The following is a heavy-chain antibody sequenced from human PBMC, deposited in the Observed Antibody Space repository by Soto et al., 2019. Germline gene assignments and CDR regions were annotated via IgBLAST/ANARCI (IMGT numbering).Heavy chain of an antibody. D-gene: IGHD3-3*01. CDR1: GFTFSSYA. Sequence: EVQLLESGGGLVQPGGSLRLSCAASGFTFSSYAMSWVRQAPGKGLEWVSAISGSGGSTYYADSVQGRFTISRGNSKNKLYLQMNSLRSEDTAVYYCAKDLYYDFWSGYYIMGVWGQGTTVTVAS. V-gene: IGHV3-23*01. CDR2: ISGSGGST. CDR3: AKDLYYDFWSGYYIMGV. J-gene: IGHJ6*02.